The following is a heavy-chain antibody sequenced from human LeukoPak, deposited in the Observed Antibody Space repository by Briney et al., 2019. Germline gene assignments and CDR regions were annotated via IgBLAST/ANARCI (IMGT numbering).Heavy chain of an antibody. D-gene: IGHD6-19*01. V-gene: IGHV1-18*01. CDR3: ARDRHSSGWEIIDY. J-gene: IGHJ4*02. Sequence: ASVKVSCKASGYTFTSYGISWVRQAPGQGLEWVGFISAYNGNTNYAQKLQGRVTMTTDTSTSTAYMELRSLRSDDTAVYYCARDRHSSGWEIIDYWGQGTLVTVSS. CDR2: ISAYNGNT. CDR1: GYTFTSYG.